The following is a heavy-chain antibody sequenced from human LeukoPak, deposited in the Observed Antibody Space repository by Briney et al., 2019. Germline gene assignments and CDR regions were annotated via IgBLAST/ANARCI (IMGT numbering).Heavy chain of an antibody. CDR2: ISSSSSYI. D-gene: IGHD1-26*01. Sequence: GGSLRLSCAASGFTFSSYSMNWVRQAPGKGLEWVSSISSSSSYIYYADSVKGRFTISRDNAKNSLYLQINNLRVEDTAVYFCARDPVSVGFRINSDFWGQGTLVTLSS. CDR1: GFTFSSYS. CDR3: ARDPVSVGFRINSDF. J-gene: IGHJ4*02. V-gene: IGHV3-21*01.